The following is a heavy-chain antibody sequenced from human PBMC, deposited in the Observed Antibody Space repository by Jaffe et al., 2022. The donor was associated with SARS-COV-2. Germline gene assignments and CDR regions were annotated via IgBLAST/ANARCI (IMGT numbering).Heavy chain of an antibody. CDR1: GGSISSGSYY. CDR3: ARESRMAYCSGGSCYSLDY. V-gene: IGHV4-61*02. J-gene: IGHJ4*02. CDR2: IYTSGST. Sequence: QVQLQESGPGLVKPSQTLSLTCTVSGGSISSGSYYWSWIRQPAGKGLEWIGRIYTSGSTNYNPSLKSRVTISVDTSKNQFSLKLSSVTAADTAVYYCARESRMAYCSGGSCYSLDYWGQGTLVTVSS. D-gene: IGHD2-15*01.